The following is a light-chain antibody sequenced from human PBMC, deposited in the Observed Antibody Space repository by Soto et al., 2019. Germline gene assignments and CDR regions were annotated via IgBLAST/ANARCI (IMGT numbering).Light chain of an antibody. CDR2: LNSDGSH. Sequence: QSVLTQSPSASASLGASVKLTCTLSSGHSSYAIAWHQQQPEKGPRYLMKLNSDGSHSKGDGIPDRFSGSSSGAERYLTISSLQSEDEADYYCQTWGTGVVFGRGTKLTVL. CDR1: SGHSSYA. CDR3: QTWGTGVV. J-gene: IGLJ2*01. V-gene: IGLV4-69*01.